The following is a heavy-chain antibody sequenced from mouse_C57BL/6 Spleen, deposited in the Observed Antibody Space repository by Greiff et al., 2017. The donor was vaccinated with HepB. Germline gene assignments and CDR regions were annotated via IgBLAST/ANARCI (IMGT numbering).Heavy chain of an antibody. D-gene: IGHD1-1*01. CDR2: ISDGGSYT. J-gene: IGHJ2*01. Sequence: EVQLVESGGGLVKPGGSLKLSCAASGFTFSSYAMSWVRQTPEKRLEWVATISDGGSYTYYTDNVKGRFTISRDNAKNNLYLQMSHLKSEDTAMYYCARENYGSSRYYFDYWGQGTTLTVSS. CDR3: ARENYGSSRYYFDY. V-gene: IGHV5-4*01. CDR1: GFTFSSYA.